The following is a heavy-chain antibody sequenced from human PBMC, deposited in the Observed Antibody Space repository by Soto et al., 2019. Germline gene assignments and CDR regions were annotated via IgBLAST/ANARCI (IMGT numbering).Heavy chain of an antibody. J-gene: IGHJ3*02. D-gene: IGHD2-2*01. CDR3: ASQDCSSTSCYAFDI. V-gene: IGHV5-51*01. Sequence: GESLKISCKGSGYSFTSYWIGWVRQMPGKGLECMGIIYPGDSDTRYSPSFQGQVAISADKSIITAYLQWSSLKASDTAMYYCASQDCSSTSCYAFDICGHGTMVTCSS. CDR1: GYSFTSYW. CDR2: IYPGDSDT.